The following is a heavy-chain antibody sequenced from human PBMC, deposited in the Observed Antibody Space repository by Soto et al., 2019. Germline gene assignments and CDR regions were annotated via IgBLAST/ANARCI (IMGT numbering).Heavy chain of an antibody. CDR3: ARPSMVRGVHPYEQLYYGMDV. CDR2: IIPILGKA. J-gene: IGHJ6*02. V-gene: IGHV1-69*01. CDR1: GGTFSSYA. D-gene: IGHD3-10*01. Sequence: QVQLVQSGAEGKKPGSSVKVSCKASGGTFSSYAISWVRQAPGQGLEGRGGIIPILGKANYAQKFQGRVTSTADESTSTDDIEQRSLRAEDTAVYYCARPSMVRGVHPYEQLYYGMDVWGPGTTGTGSS.